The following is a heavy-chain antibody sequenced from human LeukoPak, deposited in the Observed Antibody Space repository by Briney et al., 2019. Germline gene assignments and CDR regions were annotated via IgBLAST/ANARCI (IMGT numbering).Heavy chain of an antibody. J-gene: IGHJ4*02. D-gene: IGHD2/OR15-2a*01. V-gene: IGHV3-23*01. CDR3: AKGRPGGAVLAAYFDF. CDR2: ISDGGGSR. Sequence: GGSLRLSCAASGFTFSSYAMSWVRLAPGKGLEWVSAISDGGGSRSYADSVKGRFTISRDNSKNTLYLQMNSLQVEDTAVYYCAKGRPGGAVLAAYFDFWGQGTLVTVSS. CDR1: GFTFSSYA.